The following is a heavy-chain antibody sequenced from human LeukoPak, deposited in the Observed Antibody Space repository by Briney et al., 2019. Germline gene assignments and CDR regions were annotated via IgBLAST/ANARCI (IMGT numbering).Heavy chain of an antibody. CDR1: GFTVSKSW. Sequence: GGSLRLSCAASGFTVSKSWMSWVRQAPGKGLEWVGRIRSKGDGGTTDHAAPVKGRFTISRDDSKNTLNLQMNSLKTEDTAVYYCTTYNSRDAFDIWGQGTVVTVSS. J-gene: IGHJ3*02. CDR3: TTYNSRDAFDI. D-gene: IGHD2/OR15-2a*01. V-gene: IGHV3-15*01. CDR2: IRSKGDGGTT.